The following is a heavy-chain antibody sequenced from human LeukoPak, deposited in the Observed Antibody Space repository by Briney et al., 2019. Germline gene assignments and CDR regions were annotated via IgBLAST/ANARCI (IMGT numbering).Heavy chain of an antibody. CDR1: GYTFTGYY. V-gene: IGHV1-2*02. J-gene: IGHJ3*02. Sequence: ASVNVSCKASGYTFTGYYMHWVRQAPGQGLEWMGWINPNSGGTNFAQKFQGRVTMTRDTSISTAYMELSRLRSGDTAVYYCARDRQRGLHAFDIWGQGTMVTVSS. CDR2: INPNSGGT. CDR3: ARDRQRGLHAFDI.